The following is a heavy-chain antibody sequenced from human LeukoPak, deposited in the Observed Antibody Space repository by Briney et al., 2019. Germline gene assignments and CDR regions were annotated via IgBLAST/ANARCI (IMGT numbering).Heavy chain of an antibody. V-gene: IGHV3-23*01. J-gene: IGHJ4*02. CDR3: AKYGSGSYYRY. D-gene: IGHD3-10*01. CDR1: GFTFSTYV. CDR2: ISGSGGST. Sequence: GGSLRLSCAASGFTFSTYVMSWVRQAPGKGLEWVSVISGSGGSTYYADSVKGRFTISRDNSKNTLYLRINSLRAEDTAVYYCAKYGSGSYYRYWGQGTLVTVSS.